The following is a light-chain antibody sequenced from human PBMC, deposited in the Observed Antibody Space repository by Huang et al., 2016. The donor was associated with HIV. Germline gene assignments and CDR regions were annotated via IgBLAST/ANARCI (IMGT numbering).Light chain of an antibody. CDR2: AAT. J-gene: IGKJ1*01. CDR1: QSIRSY. Sequence: DIQMTQSPSSLSASVGDRVTIPCRASQSIRSYLNWYQQKPGKAPDLLIYAATSLQSGVPSRFSGSGSGTDFTLTISSLQPGDFATYYCQQSYSTPPTFGQGTNVEIK. V-gene: IGKV1-39*01. CDR3: QQSYSTPPT.